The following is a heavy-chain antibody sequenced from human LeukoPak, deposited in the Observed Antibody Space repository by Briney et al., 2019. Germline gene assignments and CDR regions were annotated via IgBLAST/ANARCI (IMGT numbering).Heavy chain of an antibody. CDR1: GFTFSSYS. Sequence: PGGSLRLSCAASGFTFSSYSMNWVRQAPGKGLEWVSYISSSSSTIYYADSVKGRFIISRDNAKNSLYLQMNSLRAEDTAVYYCASLGYCSSTSCYSHWFDPWGQGTLVTVSS. D-gene: IGHD2-2*01. V-gene: IGHV3-48*01. CDR2: ISSSSSTI. J-gene: IGHJ5*02. CDR3: ASLGYCSSTSCYSHWFDP.